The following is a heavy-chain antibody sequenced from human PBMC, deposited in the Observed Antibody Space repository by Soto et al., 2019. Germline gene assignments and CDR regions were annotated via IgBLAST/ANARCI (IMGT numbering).Heavy chain of an antibody. CDR3: ARDPKYCSGGSCYTLFDY. CDR1: GFTLSSYR. CDR2: IEEGGSEK. J-gene: IGHJ4*02. Sequence: GGSLRLSCVASGFTLSSYRMNWVRQVPGKGLEWVANIEEGGSEKNYVDSVKGRFTISRDNAKNSLYLQMNSLRAEDTAVYYCARDPKYCSGGSCYTLFDYWGQGTLVTVSS. D-gene: IGHD2-15*01. V-gene: IGHV3-7*01.